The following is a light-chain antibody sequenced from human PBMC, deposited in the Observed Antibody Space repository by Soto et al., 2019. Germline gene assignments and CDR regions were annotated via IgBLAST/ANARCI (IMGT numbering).Light chain of an antibody. CDR1: SSDIGGSTY. CDR3: TSYTRSGLYV. J-gene: IGLJ1*01. Sequence: SVLTQPASVSGSPGQSITVSCTGTSSDIGGSTYVSWYQQHPGKAPRLIIYDVNNRPSGVAARFSASKSGNTASLTISGLQAEDEADYYCTSYTRSGLYVFGTGTKVTVL. V-gene: IGLV2-14*01. CDR2: DVN.